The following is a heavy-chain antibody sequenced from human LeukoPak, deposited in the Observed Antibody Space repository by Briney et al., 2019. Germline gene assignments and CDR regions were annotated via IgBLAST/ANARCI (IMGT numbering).Heavy chain of an antibody. V-gene: IGHV4-59*01. Sequence: SETLSLTCTVSGGSISSYYWSWIRQPPGKGLEWIGYIYYSGSTNYNPSLKSRVPISVDKSRNKFSLKLNSVTAADTAMYYCARDCGGAYYLGAFDIWGRGTPVTVSS. CDR2: IYYSGST. D-gene: IGHD2-21*02. J-gene: IGHJ3*02. CDR3: ARDCGGAYYLGAFDI. CDR1: GGSISSYY.